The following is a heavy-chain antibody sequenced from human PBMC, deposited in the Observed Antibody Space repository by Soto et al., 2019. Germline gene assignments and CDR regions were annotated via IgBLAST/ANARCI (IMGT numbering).Heavy chain of an antibody. CDR1: GGSISSYY. D-gene: IGHD3-10*01. Sequence: SETLSLTCTVSGGSISSYYWSWIRQPPGKGLEWIGYIYYSGSTNYNPSLKSRVTISVDTSKNQFSLRLSSVTAADTAVYYCARSDGGYYGSGRRLFGPFDYWGQGTLVTVSS. CDR3: ARSDGGYYGSGRRLFGPFDY. V-gene: IGHV4-59*08. CDR2: IYYSGST. J-gene: IGHJ4*02.